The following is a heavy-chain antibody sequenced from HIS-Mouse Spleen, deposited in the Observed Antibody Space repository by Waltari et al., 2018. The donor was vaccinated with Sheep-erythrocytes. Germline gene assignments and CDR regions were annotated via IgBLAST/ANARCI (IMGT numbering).Heavy chain of an antibody. J-gene: IGHJ3*02. CDR1: GYSFTSYW. Sequence: EVQLVQSGAEVKKPGESLKISCKGSGYSFTSYWIGWVRQMPGKGLEWMGIRYPGDSDTRYSPSFQGQVTISADKSISTAYLQWSSLKASDTAMYYCARRTYYDFWSGYYTDAFDIWGQGTMVTVSS. CDR2: RYPGDSDT. CDR3: ARRTYYDFWSGYYTDAFDI. V-gene: IGHV5-51*03. D-gene: IGHD3-3*01.